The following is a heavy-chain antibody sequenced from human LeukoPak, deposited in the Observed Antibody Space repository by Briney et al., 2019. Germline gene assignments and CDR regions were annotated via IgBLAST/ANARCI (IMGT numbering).Heavy chain of an antibody. D-gene: IGHD6-6*01. CDR1: GGSFSGYY. J-gene: IGHJ5*02. CDR2: INRSGST. V-gene: IGHV4-34*01. CDR3: ARVLNTAARWFDP. Sequence: PSETLSLTCAVYGGSFSGYYWSWIRQPPGKGLEWIGEINRSGSTNYSPSLKSRVTISVDTSKNQFSLKLSSVTAADTAVYYCARVLNTAARWFDPWGQGTLVTVSS.